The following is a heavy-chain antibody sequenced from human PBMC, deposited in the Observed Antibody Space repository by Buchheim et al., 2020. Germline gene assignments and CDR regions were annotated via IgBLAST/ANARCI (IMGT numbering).Heavy chain of an antibody. V-gene: IGHV3-48*01. Sequence: EVQLVESGGGLVQPGGSLRLSCAASGFTFSSYSMNWVRQAPGKGLEWVSYISSSSSTIYYADSVKGRFTISRDNAKNSLYLQMNSLRAEDTAVHYCARESLYCSGGSCYPSTDYWGQGTL. CDR2: ISSSSSTI. CDR1: GFTFSSYS. J-gene: IGHJ4*02. CDR3: ARESLYCSGGSCYPSTDY. D-gene: IGHD2-15*01.